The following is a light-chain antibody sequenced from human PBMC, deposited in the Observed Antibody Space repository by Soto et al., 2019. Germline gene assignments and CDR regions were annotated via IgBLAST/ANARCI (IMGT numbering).Light chain of an antibody. CDR2: DAS. Sequence: STLSASVGDRVSITCRASQSISNWLAWYQQKPGKAPKILIYDASCFVSGVPSRFSRIGSGTDFTLTISSLQPGDFATYYCQQYNSYPLTFGGGTKVDIK. CDR3: QQYNSYPLT. V-gene: IGKV1-5*01. J-gene: IGKJ4*01. CDR1: QSISNW.